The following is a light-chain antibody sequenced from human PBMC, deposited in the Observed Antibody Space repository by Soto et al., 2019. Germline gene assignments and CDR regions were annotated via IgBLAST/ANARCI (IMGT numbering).Light chain of an antibody. Sequence: QSALTQPPSASGSPGQSVTISCTGTSSDVGGYKYVSWYQQHPGKAPKLMIFEVNKRPSGVPDRFSGSTSRNTASLTVSGLQAEDEADYYCSSYAGSNNLGVFGTGTKVTVL. CDR1: SSDVGGYKY. J-gene: IGLJ1*01. CDR3: SSYAGSNNLGV. CDR2: EVN. V-gene: IGLV2-8*01.